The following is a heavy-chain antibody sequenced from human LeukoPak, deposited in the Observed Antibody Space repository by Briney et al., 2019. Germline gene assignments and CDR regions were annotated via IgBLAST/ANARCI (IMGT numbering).Heavy chain of an antibody. J-gene: IGHJ4*02. CDR1: GGSISSSSYY. CDR3: VRLAYGDSYFDY. V-gene: IGHV4-39*02. Sequence: SETLSLTCTVSGGSISSSSYYWGWIRQPPGEGLEWVGSVYYSGMTYHNPSLKSRVTISVDTSKNHFSLELSSLTAADTAVYYCVRLAYGDSYFDYWGQGTLVTVSS. D-gene: IGHD4-17*01. CDR2: VYYSGMT.